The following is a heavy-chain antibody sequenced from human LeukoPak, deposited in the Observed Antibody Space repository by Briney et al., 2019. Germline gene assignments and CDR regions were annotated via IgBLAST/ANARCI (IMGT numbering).Heavy chain of an antibody. CDR3: ARHSAAGTDY. J-gene: IGHJ4*02. CDR1: GYSFPTYW. Sequence: GESLKISCKGSGYSFPTYWIAWVRQMPGKSLEWMGIIYPGDSDTRWSPSFQGQVTISADKSISTAYLQWSSLKASDTAMYYCARHSAAGTDYWGQGTLVTVSS. V-gene: IGHV5-51*01. CDR2: IYPGDSDT. D-gene: IGHD6-13*01.